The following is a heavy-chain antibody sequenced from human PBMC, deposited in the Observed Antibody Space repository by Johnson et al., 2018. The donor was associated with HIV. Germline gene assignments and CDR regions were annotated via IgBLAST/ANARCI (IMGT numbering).Heavy chain of an antibody. CDR1: GFTVSSNY. J-gene: IGHJ3*02. Sequence: VQLVEYGGGLIQPGGSLRLSCAASGFTVSSNYMSWVRQAPGKGLAWVSVLYSSGTTDYADSVQGRFPISRDNSKNTLYLQMNSLRTEDTAVYYCARDSRYNNYGGGSVGAFDIWGQGTTVTVSS. CDR2: LYSSGTT. V-gene: IGHV3-66*03. D-gene: IGHD4-11*01. CDR3: ARDSRYNNYGGGSVGAFDI.